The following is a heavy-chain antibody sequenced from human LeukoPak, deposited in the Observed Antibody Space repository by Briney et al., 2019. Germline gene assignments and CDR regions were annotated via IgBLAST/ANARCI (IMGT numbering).Heavy chain of an antibody. CDR3: AKALFIAAEDY. CDR1: GFTFSGHW. V-gene: IGHV3-74*01. D-gene: IGHD6-13*01. CDR2: INNAGSST. J-gene: IGHJ4*02. Sequence: PGGSLRLSCAASGFTFSGHWMHWVRQTPGKGLVWVSRINNAGSSTSYADSVKGRFTISRDNSKNTLYLQMNSLRAEDTAVYYCAKALFIAAEDYWGQGTLVTVSS.